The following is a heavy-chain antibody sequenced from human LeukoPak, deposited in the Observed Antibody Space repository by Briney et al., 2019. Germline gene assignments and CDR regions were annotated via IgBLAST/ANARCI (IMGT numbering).Heavy chain of an antibody. CDR2: FDNSGSA. J-gene: IGHJ4*02. V-gene: IGHV4-59*01. D-gene: IGHD6-19*01. Sequence: SETLSLTCTVSGGSLSRYYWSWIRQPPGKGLEWIGYFDNSGSANYNPSLKSRLTISEDTFKNQFALKLTSVTAADTAVYYCARGKHSSGWFLDYWGQGTLVIVSS. CDR3: ARGKHSSGWFLDY. CDR1: GGSLSRYY.